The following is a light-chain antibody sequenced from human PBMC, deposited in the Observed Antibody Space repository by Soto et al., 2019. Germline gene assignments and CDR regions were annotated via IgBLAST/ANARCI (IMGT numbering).Light chain of an antibody. J-gene: IGLJ7*01. V-gene: IGLV1-47*01. Sequence: QSVLTQPPSASGTPGQRVTISCSGSSSNIGSNYVYWYQQHPGTAPKHLIYRNNHRPSGVPDRFFGSKSATSAALAISGLRSEDEADYYCAAWDDGLSGPVFGGGTQLTVL. CDR3: AAWDDGLSGPV. CDR1: SSNIGSNY. CDR2: RNN.